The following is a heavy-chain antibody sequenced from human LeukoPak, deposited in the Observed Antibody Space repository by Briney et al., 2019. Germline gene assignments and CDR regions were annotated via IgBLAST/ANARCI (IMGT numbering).Heavy chain of an antibody. CDR1: GFTFSSYS. CDR2: ISSSGATK. J-gene: IGHJ5*02. V-gene: IGHV3-48*04. Sequence: PGGSLRLSCAASGFTFSSYSMNWVRQVPGKGLEWVSYISSSGATKYYADSVKGRLTISRDNAKNSLYLQMNSLRAEDTAVYYCARGRYYYGSGSYSSESWFDPWGQGTLVTVSS. D-gene: IGHD3-10*01. CDR3: ARGRYYYGSGSYSSESWFDP.